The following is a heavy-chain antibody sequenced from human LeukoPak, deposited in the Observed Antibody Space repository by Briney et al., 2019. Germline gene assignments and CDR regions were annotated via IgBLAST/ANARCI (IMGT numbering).Heavy chain of an antibody. V-gene: IGHV3-33*06. Sequence: GGSLRLSCAASGFTFSSYGMHWVRQAPGKGLEWVAVIWYDGSNEYYADSVKGRFTISRDNSKNTLYLQMNSLRAEDTAVYYCAKDLHPDSYGLGPHNYWGQGTLVTVSS. D-gene: IGHD5-18*01. CDR1: GFTFSSYG. CDR3: AKDLHPDSYGLGPHNY. CDR2: IWYDGSNE. J-gene: IGHJ4*02.